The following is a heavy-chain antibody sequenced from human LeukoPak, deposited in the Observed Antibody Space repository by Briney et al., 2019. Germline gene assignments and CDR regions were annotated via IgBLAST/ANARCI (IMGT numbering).Heavy chain of an antibody. CDR2: IWYDGGDK. CDR1: GFNFRSYG. CDR3: ARDLGSGGFFDY. D-gene: IGHD4-23*01. V-gene: IGHV3-33*01. J-gene: IGHJ4*02. Sequence: GGSLRLSCVASGFNFRSYGMHWVRQAPGKGLEWVAIIWYDGGDKYYADSVKGRFTISRDNSRNTLYLQMNSLRAEDTAVYYCARDLGSGGFFDYWGQGTLVTVSP.